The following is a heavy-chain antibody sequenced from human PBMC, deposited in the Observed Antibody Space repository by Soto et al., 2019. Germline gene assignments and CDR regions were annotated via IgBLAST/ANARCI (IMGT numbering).Heavy chain of an antibody. D-gene: IGHD6-19*01. CDR3: ARDLPQWLVTSIFDY. Sequence: PGGSLRLSCAASGFAFSSYWMSWVRQAPGKGLEWVANIKQDGSEKYYVDSVKGRFTISRDNAKNSLYLQMNSLRAEDTAVYYCARDLPQWLVTSIFDYWGQGTLVTVSS. V-gene: IGHV3-7*01. CDR2: IKQDGSEK. CDR1: GFAFSSYW. J-gene: IGHJ4*02.